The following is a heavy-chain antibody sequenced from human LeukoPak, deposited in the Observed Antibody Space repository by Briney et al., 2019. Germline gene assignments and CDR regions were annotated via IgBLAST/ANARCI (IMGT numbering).Heavy chain of an antibody. D-gene: IGHD2-2*01. V-gene: IGHV1-69*04. Sequence: SVKVSCKASGGTFSSYTISWLRQAPGQGLEWMGRIIPILGIANYAQKFQGRVTITADKSTSTAYMELSSLSSEDTAVYYCARDMPWGRGQPVYFDYWGQGTLVTVSS. CDR3: ARDMPWGRGQPVYFDY. J-gene: IGHJ4*02. CDR2: IIPILGIA. CDR1: GGTFSSYT.